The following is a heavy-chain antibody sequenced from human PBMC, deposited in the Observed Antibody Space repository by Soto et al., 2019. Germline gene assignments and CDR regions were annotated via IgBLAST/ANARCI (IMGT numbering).Heavy chain of an antibody. J-gene: IGHJ4*02. V-gene: IGHV3-7*01. CDR1: GFTFSSYW. CDR3: SRSLDY. CDR2: INQDGSEK. Sequence: GGSLRLSCAASGFTFSSYWMDWVRQAPGKGLEWVANINQDGSEKNYVDSVKGRFTISRDNAKNSLYLEMSSLTAEDSALYYCSRSLDYWGQGTLVTVSS.